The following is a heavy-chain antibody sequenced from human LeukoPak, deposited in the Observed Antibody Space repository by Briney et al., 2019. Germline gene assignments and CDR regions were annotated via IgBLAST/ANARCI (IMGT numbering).Heavy chain of an antibody. CDR1: GGSFSGYY. CDR2: INHSGST. D-gene: IGHD6-19*01. J-gene: IGHJ4*02. CDR3: ARGPGQWLVLDY. Sequence: SETLSLTCAVYGGSFSGYYWSWIRQPPGKRLEWIGEINHSGSTNYNPSLKSRVTISVDTSKNQFSLKLSSVTAADTAVYYCARGPGQWLVLDYWGQGTLVTVSS. V-gene: IGHV4-34*01.